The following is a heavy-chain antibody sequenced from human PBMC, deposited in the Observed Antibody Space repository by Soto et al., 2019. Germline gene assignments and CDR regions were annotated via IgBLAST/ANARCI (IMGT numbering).Heavy chain of an antibody. V-gene: IGHV1-2*02. Sequence: ASVKVSCKASGYTFTGYYMHWARQAPGQGLEWMGWINPNSGGTNYAQEFQDKVTMTRDTSISTACMGQSRLRSGDTAVYYWARESILRHCSGGSCCRYYYGMGFWGQGNTGIV. J-gene: IGHJ6*02. CDR2: INPNSGGT. D-gene: IGHD2-15*01. CDR3: ARESILRHCSGGSCCRYYYGMGF. CDR1: GYTFTGYY.